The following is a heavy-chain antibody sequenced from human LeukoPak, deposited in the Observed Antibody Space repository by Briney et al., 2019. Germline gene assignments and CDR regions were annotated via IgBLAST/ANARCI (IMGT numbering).Heavy chain of an antibody. CDR3: ANGNRCTSPNCLGYYYFYMDV. J-gene: IGHJ6*03. CDR2: FGGSGGTT. D-gene: IGHD2-8*01. V-gene: IGHV3-23*01. Sequence: PGGSLRLSCAASGFTFSNYAMNWVRQAPGRGLEWVASFGGSGGTTYHADSVKGRFTISRDNSKNTLYLQMNSLRLEDTAVYYCANGNRCTSPNCLGYYYFYMDVWGKGTTVTVSS. CDR1: GFTFSNYA.